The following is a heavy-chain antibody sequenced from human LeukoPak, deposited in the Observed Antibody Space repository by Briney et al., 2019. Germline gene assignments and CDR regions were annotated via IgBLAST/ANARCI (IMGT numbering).Heavy chain of an antibody. D-gene: IGHD6-13*01. CDR1: GFTFNDYY. V-gene: IGHV3-23*01. J-gene: IGHJ4*02. Sequence: GGSLRLSCTGSGFTFNDYYMSWVRQAPGKGLEWLSFISAGGYPTYYADSVKGRFTISRDNSKNTLYLQMNSLRAEDTAVYYCAKDARIAAAGSDYWGQGTLVTVSS. CDR2: ISAGGYPT. CDR3: AKDARIAAAGSDY.